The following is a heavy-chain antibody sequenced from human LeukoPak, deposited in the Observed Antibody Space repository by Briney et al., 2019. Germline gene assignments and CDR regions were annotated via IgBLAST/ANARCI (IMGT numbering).Heavy chain of an antibody. CDR3: ASDRHDYSNWGATER. Sequence: SETLSLTCAVYGGSFSGYYWGWIRQPPGKGLEWIGEINHMGSTNYNPSLRSRVTISVDTSKNQYSLKLSSVTAADTAVYYGASDRHDYSNWGATERWGQGTLVTVSS. V-gene: IGHV4-34*01. CDR1: GGSFSGYY. D-gene: IGHD4-11*01. J-gene: IGHJ4*02. CDR2: INHMGST.